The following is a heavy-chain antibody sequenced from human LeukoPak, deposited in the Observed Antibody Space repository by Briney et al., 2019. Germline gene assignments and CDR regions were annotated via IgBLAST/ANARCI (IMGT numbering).Heavy chain of an antibody. CDR2: ISWNSVSI. CDR3: ARRYCSGGTCYFFDY. Sequence: GGSLRLSCAASGFIFDDYGMHWVRHAPGKGLEWVSGISWNSVSIGYADSVKGRFTISRDDSKNTLYLQMNSLRAEDTAVYYCARRYCSGGTCYFFDYWGQGTLVTVSS. D-gene: IGHD2-15*01. J-gene: IGHJ4*02. V-gene: IGHV3-9*01. CDR1: GFIFDDYG.